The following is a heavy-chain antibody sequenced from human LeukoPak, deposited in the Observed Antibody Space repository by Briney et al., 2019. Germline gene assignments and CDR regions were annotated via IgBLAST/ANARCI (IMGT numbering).Heavy chain of an antibody. D-gene: IGHD3-22*01. V-gene: IGHV4-39*07. CDR1: GGSISTGSYY. J-gene: IGHJ4*02. CDR3: ARDGRYYDSSGYIRGFDY. Sequence: PSETLSLTCTVSGGSISTGSYYWDWMRQSPGEGLEWIGGIYYSGTTYYNPSLKSRVTISVDTSKNQFSLNLNSVTAADTAVYYCARDGRYYDSSGYIRGFDYWGQGTLVTVSS. CDR2: IYYSGTT.